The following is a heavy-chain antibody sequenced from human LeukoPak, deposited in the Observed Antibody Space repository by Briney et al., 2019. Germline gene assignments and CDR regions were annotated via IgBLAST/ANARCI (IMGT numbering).Heavy chain of an antibody. CDR2: INPNSGGT. CDR1: GYTFTGYY. J-gene: IGHJ4*02. V-gene: IGHV1-2*02. CDR3: ARDGARIVGATVPGDY. Sequence: ASVKVSCKASGYTFTGYYMHWVRQAPGQGLEWMGWINPNSGGTNYAQKFQGRVTITRDTSISTAYMELSRLRSDDTAVYYCARDGARIVGATVPGDYWGQGTLVTVSS. D-gene: IGHD1-26*01.